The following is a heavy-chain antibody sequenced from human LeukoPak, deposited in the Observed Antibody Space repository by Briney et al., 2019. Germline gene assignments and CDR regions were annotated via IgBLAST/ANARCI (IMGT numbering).Heavy chain of an antibody. D-gene: IGHD1-26*01. CDR1: GYAFTGYY. CDR2: INPNSGGT. CDR3: ARPLYSGSYDFDY. Sequence: ASVKVSCKASGYAFTGYYMHWVRQAPGQGLEWMGWINPNSGGTNYAQKFQGRVTMTRDTSISTAYMELSRLRSDDTAVYYCARPLYSGSYDFDYWGQGTLVTVSS. V-gene: IGHV1-2*02. J-gene: IGHJ4*02.